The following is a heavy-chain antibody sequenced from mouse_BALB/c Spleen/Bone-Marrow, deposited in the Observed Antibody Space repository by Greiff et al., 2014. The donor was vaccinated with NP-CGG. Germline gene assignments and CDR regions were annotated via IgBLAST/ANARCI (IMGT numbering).Heavy chain of an antibody. CDR3: TRSITTAVEFDY. CDR2: IYPGNSGT. V-gene: IGHV1-5*01. J-gene: IGHJ2*03. CDR1: GYSFTSYW. Sequence: VQLQQSGTVLARPGASVKMSCKASGYSFTSYWMYWIKQRPGQGQEWIGAIYPGNSGTSYNQNFKGKAKLTAVTSASTAYMELSSLTNEDSAVYYCTRSITTAVEFDYWGQGTSLTVSS. D-gene: IGHD1-1*01.